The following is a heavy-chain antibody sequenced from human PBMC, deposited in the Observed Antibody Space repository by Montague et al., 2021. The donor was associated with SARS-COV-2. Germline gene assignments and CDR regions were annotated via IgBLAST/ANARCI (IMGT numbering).Heavy chain of an antibody. D-gene: IGHD5-12*01. J-gene: IGHJ5*02. CDR2: IYYSGST. CDR1: GGSISSRSYY. CDR3: ARGYSGYEDGSGFDP. V-gene: IGHV4-39*01. Sequence: SETLSLTCTVSGGSISSRSYYWSWIRQPPGKGLEWIGYIYYSGSTNYNPSLKSRVTISVDTSKNHFSLKLSSVTAADTAVYYCARGYSGYEDGSGFDPWGQGTLVTVSS.